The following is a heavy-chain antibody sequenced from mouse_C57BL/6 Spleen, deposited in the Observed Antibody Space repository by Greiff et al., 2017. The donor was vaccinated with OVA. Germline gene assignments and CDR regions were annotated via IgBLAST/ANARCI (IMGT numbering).Heavy chain of an antibody. D-gene: IGHD1-1*01. V-gene: IGHV1-69*01. J-gene: IGHJ4*01. CDR1: GYTFTSYW. CDR2: IDPSDSYT. Sequence: QVQLQQPGAELVMPGASVKLSCKASGYTFTSYWMHWVKQRPGQGLEWIGEIDPSDSYTNYNQKFKGKSTLTVDKSSSTAYMQLSSLTSEDSAVYYGASRGVVASMDDWGQGTSVTVSS. CDR3: ASRGVVASMDD.